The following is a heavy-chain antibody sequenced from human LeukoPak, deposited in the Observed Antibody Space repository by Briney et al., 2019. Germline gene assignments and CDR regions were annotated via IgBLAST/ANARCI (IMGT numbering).Heavy chain of an antibody. Sequence: GGSLRLSCAASGFTFSNAWMSWVRQAPGKGLEWVGRIKSKTDGGTTDYAAPVKGRFTISRDDSKNTLYLQMNSLKTEDTAVYYCTNDRPRYDFWSGLLALSSYWGQGTLVTVSS. CDR2: IKSKTDGGTT. CDR1: GFTFSNAW. J-gene: IGHJ4*02. V-gene: IGHV3-15*01. CDR3: TNDRPRYDFWSGLLALSSY. D-gene: IGHD3-3*01.